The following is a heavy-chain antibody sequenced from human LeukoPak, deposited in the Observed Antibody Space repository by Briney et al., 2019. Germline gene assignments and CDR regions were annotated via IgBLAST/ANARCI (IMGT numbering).Heavy chain of an antibody. J-gene: IGHJ4*02. Sequence: GGSLRLSCAASGFTFDDYAMHWVRQAPGKGLEWVSGISWNSGSIGYADSVKGRFTISRDNAKNSLYLQMNSLRAEDTALYYCAKEFQRRFDYWGQGTLVTVSS. CDR2: ISWNSGSI. CDR1: GFTFDDYA. V-gene: IGHV3-9*01. CDR3: AKEFQRRFDY.